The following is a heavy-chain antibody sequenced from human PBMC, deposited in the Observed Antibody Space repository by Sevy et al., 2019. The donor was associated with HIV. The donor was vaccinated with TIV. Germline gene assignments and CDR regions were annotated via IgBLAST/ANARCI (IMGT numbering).Heavy chain of an antibody. CDR1: GFTFSSYA. CDR3: ARDTPDY. Sequence: GGSLRLSCAASGFTFSSYAMHWVRQAPGKGLEWVAVISYDGSNKYNADSVKGRFTISRDNSKNTLYLQMNSLRAEDTAVYYCARDTPDYWGQGTLVTVSS. V-gene: IGHV3-30-3*01. CDR2: ISYDGSNK. J-gene: IGHJ4*02.